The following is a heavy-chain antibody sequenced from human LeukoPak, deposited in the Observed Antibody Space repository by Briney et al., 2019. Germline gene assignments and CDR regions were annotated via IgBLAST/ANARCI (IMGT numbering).Heavy chain of an antibody. D-gene: IGHD6-6*01. CDR1: GFTFTSSA. CDR3: GAGTAGRPEYFQH. CDR2: IVVGSGNR. J-gene: IGHJ1*01. V-gene: IGHV1-58*02. Sequence: ASVKVSCKASGFTFTSSAMQWVRQARGQRLEWIGWIVVGSGNRNYAQKFQERVSITRDMSTRTAYMELSSLRSEDTAVYYCGAGTAGRPEYFQHWGQGTLVTVSS.